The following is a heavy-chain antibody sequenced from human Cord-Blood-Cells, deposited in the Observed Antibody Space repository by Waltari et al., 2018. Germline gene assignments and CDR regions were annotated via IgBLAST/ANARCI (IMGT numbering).Heavy chain of an antibody. CDR1: GYTFTTCD. V-gene: IGHV1-8*01. D-gene: IGHD6-13*01. CDR2: MNPNSGNT. Sequence: QLVQSGAEVKTPVASVKVSCTASGYTFTTCDINRVREATGQGLQWMGWMNPNSGNTGYAQKFQGRVTMTRNTSISTAYMELSSLGSEDAAVYYCARGMYSSSWYWLHWGQGTLVTVSS. CDR3: ARGMYSSSWYWLH. J-gene: IGHJ1*01.